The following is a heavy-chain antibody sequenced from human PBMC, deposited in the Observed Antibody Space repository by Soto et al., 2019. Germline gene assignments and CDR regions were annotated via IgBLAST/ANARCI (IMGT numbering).Heavy chain of an antibody. V-gene: IGHV3-11*01. CDR2: ISSSGSTI. J-gene: IGHJ4*02. CDR3: ARGPPRYFDWLSPSDY. D-gene: IGHD3-9*01. CDR1: GFTFSDYY. Sequence: GESLKISCAASGFTFSDYYMSWIRQAPGKGLEWVSYISSSGSTIYYADSVKGRFTISRDNAKNSLYLQMNSLRAEDTAVYYCARGPPRYFDWLSPSDYWGQGTLVTVSS.